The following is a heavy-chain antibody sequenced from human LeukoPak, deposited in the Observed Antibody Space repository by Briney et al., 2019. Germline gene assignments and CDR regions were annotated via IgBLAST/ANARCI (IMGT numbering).Heavy chain of an antibody. CDR3: ARSQGRDGYSI. CDR1: GYTFTSYY. D-gene: IGHD5-24*01. Sequence: SVKVSCKASGYTFTSYYMHWVRQAPGQGLEWMGRIIPILGIANYAQKFQGRVTITADKSTSTAYMELSSLRSEDTAVYYCARSQGRDGYSIWGQGTLVTVSS. V-gene: IGHV1-69*02. J-gene: IGHJ4*02. CDR2: IIPILGIA.